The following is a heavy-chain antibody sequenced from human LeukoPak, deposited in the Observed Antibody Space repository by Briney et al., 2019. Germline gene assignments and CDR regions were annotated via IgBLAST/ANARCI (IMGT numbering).Heavy chain of an antibody. CDR3: AKGSF. CDR1: RFTFSSHA. D-gene: IGHD3-10*01. J-gene: IGHJ4*02. CDR2: ISAGGGGT. V-gene: IGHV3-23*01. Sequence: GGSLRLSCAASRFTFSSHAMSWVRQTPGKGLEWVSSISAGGGGTHYADSVKGRFTISRDNSKNTLYLQMNNLRAEDTAAYYCAKGSFWGQGTLVTVSS.